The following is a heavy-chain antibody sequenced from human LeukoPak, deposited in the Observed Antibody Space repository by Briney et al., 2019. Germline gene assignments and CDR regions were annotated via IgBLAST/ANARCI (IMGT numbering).Heavy chain of an antibody. CDR1: GFTFSSYG. D-gene: IGHD6-19*01. J-gene: IGHJ4*02. CDR3: AKDSHSSGWGADY. CDR2: IRYDGSNK. Sequence: GGSLRLSCAASGFTFSSYGMHWVRQAPGKGLEWVAFIRYDGSNKYYTDSVKGRFTISRDNSKNKLYLQMDNVRAEDTAVYYCAKDSHSSGWGADYWGQGTLVTVSS. V-gene: IGHV3-30*02.